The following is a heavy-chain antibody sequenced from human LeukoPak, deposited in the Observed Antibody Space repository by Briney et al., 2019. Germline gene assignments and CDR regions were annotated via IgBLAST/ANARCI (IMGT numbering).Heavy chain of an antibody. D-gene: IGHD6-13*01. J-gene: IGHJ4*02. CDR2: TSYDGSKE. V-gene: IGHV3-30*03. Sequence: GGSLRLSCAASGFTFSSYSMNWVRQAPGKGLEWVAVTSYDGSKEYYADSVKGRFTISRDNSKNTLYLQMNSLRAEDTAVYYCARDAIIASSGTGNYFDYWGQGTLVTVSS. CDR1: GFTFSSYS. CDR3: ARDAIIASSGTGNYFDY.